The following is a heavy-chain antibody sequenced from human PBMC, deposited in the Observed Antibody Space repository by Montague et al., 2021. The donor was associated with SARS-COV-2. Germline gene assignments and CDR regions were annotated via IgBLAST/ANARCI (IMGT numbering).Heavy chain of an antibody. CDR1: GFTCSYYA. D-gene: IGHD3-22*01. CDR3: AKAHYYDSSGYYF. Sequence: SLRLSCAASGFTCSYYAMSWVRQAPGKGLEWVSTISGSGGTTYYADSVKGRFTISRDNSKNTLYLRMNSLRAEDTAVYYCAKAHYYDSSGYYFWGQGTLVTVSS. V-gene: IGHV3-23*01. CDR2: ISGSGGTT. J-gene: IGHJ4*02.